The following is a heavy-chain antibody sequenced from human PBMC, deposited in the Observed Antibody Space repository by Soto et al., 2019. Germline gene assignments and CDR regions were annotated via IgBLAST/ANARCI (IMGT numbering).Heavy chain of an antibody. J-gene: IGHJ3*02. CDR1: GGSISSYY. CDR2: IYYSGST. V-gene: IGHV4-59*01. D-gene: IGHD3-10*01. Sequence: ASETLSLTCTVAGGSISSYYWSWIRQPPGKGLEWIGYIYYSGSTNYNPFLKSRVTISVDTSKNQFSLKLSSVTAADTAVYYCARVWGGAFDIWGQGTMVTVSS. CDR3: ARVWGGAFDI.